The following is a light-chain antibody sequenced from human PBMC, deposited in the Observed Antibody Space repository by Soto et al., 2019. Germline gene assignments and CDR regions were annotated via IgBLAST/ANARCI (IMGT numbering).Light chain of an antibody. CDR2: DAS. Sequence: EIVMTQSPATLSVSPGERATLSCRASQSVSSNLAWYQQKPGQAPRLLIYDASIRATGIPARFSGSGSGTEFTLTISSLQPDDYATYYCRQHNSYPITFGQGTRLEIK. CDR1: QSVSSN. J-gene: IGKJ5*01. V-gene: IGKV3D-15*01. CDR3: RQHNSYPIT.